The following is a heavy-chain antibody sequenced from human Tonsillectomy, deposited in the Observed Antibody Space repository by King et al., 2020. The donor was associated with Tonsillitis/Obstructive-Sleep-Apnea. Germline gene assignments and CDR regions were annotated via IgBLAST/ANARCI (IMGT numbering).Heavy chain of an antibody. CDR3: AHREPIAARGTYAFDI. Sequence: QVTLKESGPTLVKPTQTLTLTCTFSGFSLSTSGVGVGWIRQPPGKALEWLALIYWDDDKRYSPSLKSRLTITKDTSKNQVVLTMTNMDPVDTATYYCAHREPIAARGTYAFDIWGQGTMVTVSS. V-gene: IGHV2-5*02. J-gene: IGHJ3*02. D-gene: IGHD6-6*01. CDR1: GFSLSTSGVG. CDR2: IYWDDDK.